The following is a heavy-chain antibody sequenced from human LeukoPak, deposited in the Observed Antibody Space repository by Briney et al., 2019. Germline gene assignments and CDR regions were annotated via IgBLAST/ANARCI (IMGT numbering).Heavy chain of an antibody. Sequence: PSETLSLTCAVYGGSFSGYYWSWIRQPPGKGLEWIGEINHSGSTNYNPSLKSRVTISVDTSKNQFSLKLSSVTAADTAAYYCARGPAAAVTFDYWGQGTLVTVSS. CDR2: INHSGST. CDR3: ARGPAAAVTFDY. J-gene: IGHJ4*02. V-gene: IGHV4-34*01. CDR1: GGSFSGYY. D-gene: IGHD6-13*01.